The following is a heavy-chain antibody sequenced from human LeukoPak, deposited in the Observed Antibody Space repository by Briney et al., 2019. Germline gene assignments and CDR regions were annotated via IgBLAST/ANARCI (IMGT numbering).Heavy chain of an antibody. V-gene: IGHV3-30-3*01. CDR1: GFTFKSHA. D-gene: IGHD2-2*01. Sequence: GGSLRLSCAASGFTFKSHAMHWVRQAPGKGLEWVAFISYDATKKDYVDSVKGRFTVSRDNSKSTLYLQMNSLRLEDTAVYYCARDLSTCYATDYWGQGTLVTVSS. CDR2: ISYDATKK. CDR3: ARDLSTCYATDY. J-gene: IGHJ4*02.